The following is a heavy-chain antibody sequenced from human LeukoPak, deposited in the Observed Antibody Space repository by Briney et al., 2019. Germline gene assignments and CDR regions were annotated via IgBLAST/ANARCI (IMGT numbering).Heavy chain of an antibody. J-gene: IGHJ4*02. D-gene: IGHD2-2*01. V-gene: IGHV4-34*01. CDR1: GGSFSGFY. Sequence: SETLSLTCAVYGGSFSGFYWRWLRQPPGKGLQWIGEINHSGSTNYNPSLKSRVTISVDTSKNQFSLNLSSVTAADTAVYYCARGKVPYEYWGQGTLVTVSS. CDR3: ARGKVPYEY. CDR2: INHSGST.